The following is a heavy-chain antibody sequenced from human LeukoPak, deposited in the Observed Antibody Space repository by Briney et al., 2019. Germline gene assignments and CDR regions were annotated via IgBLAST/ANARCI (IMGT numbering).Heavy chain of an antibody. CDR2: ISNSGSP. CDR3: ARHYGP. D-gene: IGHD3-10*01. V-gene: IGHV4-59*08. J-gene: IGHJ5*02. CDR1: SASFSSYY. Sequence: SETLSLTCTVSSASFSSYYWSWVRQPPGGGLEWIGYISNSGSPSYNPSLKSRVTISVDTSKNQFSLKLNSVTAADTAVYYCARHYGPWSQGTLVTVSS.